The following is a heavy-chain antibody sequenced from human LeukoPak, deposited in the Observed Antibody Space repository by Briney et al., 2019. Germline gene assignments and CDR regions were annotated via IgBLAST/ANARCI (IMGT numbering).Heavy chain of an antibody. CDR1: GYSFSNYW. CDR3: ARAVKGTMSGLWYFDL. V-gene: IGHV5-51*01. J-gene: IGHJ2*01. CDR2: IYPGDSNT. D-gene: IGHD6-19*01. Sequence: GESLKISCQCSGYSFSNYWIAWVRQMPGRGLEWLGVIYPGDSNTRYSPSFQGHVTISADKSISTAFLQWNSLKASDSAIYLCARAVKGTMSGLWYFDLWGRGTLVTVSS.